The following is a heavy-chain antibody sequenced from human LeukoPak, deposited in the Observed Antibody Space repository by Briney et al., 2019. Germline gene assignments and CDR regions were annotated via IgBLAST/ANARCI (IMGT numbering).Heavy chain of an antibody. D-gene: IGHD4-17*01. CDR1: GGPISSGDSY. Sequence: SETLSLTCTVSGGPISSGDSYWSWIRQPPGKGLEWIGYIYYSGSTYYNPSLKSRVTISVDTSKNQFSLKLSSVTAADTAVYYCARDYGDYTYGMDVWGQGTTVTVSS. CDR2: IYYSGST. J-gene: IGHJ6*02. CDR3: ARDYGDYTYGMDV. V-gene: IGHV4-30-4*01.